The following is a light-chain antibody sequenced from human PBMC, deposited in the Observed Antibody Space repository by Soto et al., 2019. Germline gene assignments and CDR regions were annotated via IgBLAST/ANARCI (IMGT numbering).Light chain of an antibody. Sequence: QSALTQPPSASGSPGQTVTISCTGTSSDVGGYDYVSWYQQHPGEAPKLIIYEVTKQPSGVPERFSGSKSGNTASLTVSGLQAEDEADYHCASYAGGKNFYVFGTGTKLTV. CDR1: SSDVGGYDY. J-gene: IGLJ1*01. V-gene: IGLV2-8*01. CDR3: ASYAGGKNFYV. CDR2: EVT.